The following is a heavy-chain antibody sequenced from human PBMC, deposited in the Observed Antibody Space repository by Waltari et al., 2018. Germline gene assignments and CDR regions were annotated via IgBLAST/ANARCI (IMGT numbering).Heavy chain of an antibody. CDR1: GYTFTSDY. Sequence: QVQLVQSGAEVKRPGASVKVSCEASGYTFTSDYLHWVRQAPGQGLGWMGVISPRGGNTNYPQKFQGRVTMTRDTSRNTVYMELSSLRSDDTAIYYCAREDGDHFDYWGQGTQVTVSS. J-gene: IGHJ4*02. CDR3: AREDGDHFDY. CDR2: ISPRGGNT. V-gene: IGHV1-46*01. D-gene: IGHD4-17*01.